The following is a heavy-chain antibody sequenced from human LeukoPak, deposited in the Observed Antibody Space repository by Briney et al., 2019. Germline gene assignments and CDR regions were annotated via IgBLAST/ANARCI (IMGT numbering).Heavy chain of an antibody. CDR2: ISAYNGNT. J-gene: IGHJ5*02. Sequence: ASVKVSCKASGYTFTSYGISWVRQAPGQGLEWIGWISAYNGNTNYAQKLQGRVTMTTDTSTSTAYMELRSLRSDDTAVYYCAGGGDYYDSSGYYPWGQGTLVTVSS. D-gene: IGHD3-22*01. V-gene: IGHV1-18*01. CDR1: GYTFTSYG. CDR3: AGGGDYYDSSGYYP.